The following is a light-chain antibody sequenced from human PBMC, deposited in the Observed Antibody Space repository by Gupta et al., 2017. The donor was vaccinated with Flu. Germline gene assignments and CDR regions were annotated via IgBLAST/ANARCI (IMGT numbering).Light chain of an antibody. J-gene: IGKJ5*01. CDR1: QSVLNSSNNKNS. V-gene: IGKV4-1*01. CDR3: QQFDENSTNT. CDR2: WAS. Sequence: DIVMTQSPDSLAVSLGERATINCKSSQSVLNSSNNKNSLAWYQHKPGQPPKLLIYWASTRDSGVPDRFSDRGYETDFTLTISSRHAEDVAVYYCQQFDENSTNTFGQGTLLDI.